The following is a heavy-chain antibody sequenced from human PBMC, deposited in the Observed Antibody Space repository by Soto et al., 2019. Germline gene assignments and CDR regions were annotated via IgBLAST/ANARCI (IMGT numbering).Heavy chain of an antibody. J-gene: IGHJ4*02. Sequence: QVQLVESGGGVVQPGRSLRLSCAASGFTFSSYGMHWVRQAPGKGLEWVAVISYDGSNKYYADSVKGRFTISRDNSKNTLYMPMNSLRAEYTAVYYGATPAGRVVAASTNWGQGTLVTVSS. CDR3: ATPAGRVVAASTN. CDR1: GFTFSSYG. D-gene: IGHD2-15*01. CDR2: ISYDGSNK. V-gene: IGHV3-30*03.